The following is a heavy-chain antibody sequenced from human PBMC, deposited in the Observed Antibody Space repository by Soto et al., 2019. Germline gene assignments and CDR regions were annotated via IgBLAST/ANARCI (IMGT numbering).Heavy chain of an antibody. CDR1: GLTFSSYG. D-gene: IGHD1-1*01. J-gene: IGHJ6*02. Sequence: QVQLVESGGDVVQPGRSLRLSCAASGLTFSSYGMYWVRQAPGKGLEWVALIWYDGSKKYYADSVKGRFTISRDNSKNTLYLQMNSLTAEDTAVYYCARDRGAGDYYYGMDVWGQGTTVTVSS. V-gene: IGHV3-33*01. CDR3: ARDRGAGDYYYGMDV. CDR2: IWYDGSKK.